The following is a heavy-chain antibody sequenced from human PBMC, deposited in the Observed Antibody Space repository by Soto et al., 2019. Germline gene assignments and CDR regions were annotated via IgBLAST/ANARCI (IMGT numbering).Heavy chain of an antibody. CDR1: GYTFTGYY. J-gene: IGHJ3*02. D-gene: IGHD2-2*01. CDR3: VRVSGLCSSTSCFAFDI. V-gene: IGHV1-2*02. Sequence: ASVKVSCKASGYTFTGYYMHWVRQAPGQGLEWMGWINPNSGGTNYAQKFQGRVTMTRDTSISTAYMELSRLRSDDTAVYYCVRVSGLCSSTSCFAFDIWGQGTMVTVSS. CDR2: INPNSGGT.